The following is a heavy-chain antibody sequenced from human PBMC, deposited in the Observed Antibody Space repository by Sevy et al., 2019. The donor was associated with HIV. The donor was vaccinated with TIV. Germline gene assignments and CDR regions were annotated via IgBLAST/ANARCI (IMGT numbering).Heavy chain of an antibody. D-gene: IGHD6-13*01. V-gene: IGHV3-53*01. Sequence: GGSLRLSFAASGFTVSNNYMNWVRQALGKGLEWVSLIYSGGTTHYADSVKGRFTNSRDHSKNTLYLQMNSLRAEDTAIYYCARDPPGIAATGGGWGQGTLVTVSS. CDR3: ARDPPGIAATGGG. CDR2: IYSGGTT. J-gene: IGHJ4*02. CDR1: GFTVSNNY.